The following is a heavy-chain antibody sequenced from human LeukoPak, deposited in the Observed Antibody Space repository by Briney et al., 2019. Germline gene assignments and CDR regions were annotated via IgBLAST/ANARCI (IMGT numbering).Heavy chain of an antibody. Sequence: SETLSLTCAVYGGSFSGYYWSWIRQPPGKGLEWIGEINHSGSTNYNPSLKSRVTIPVDTSKNQFSLKLSSVTAADTAVYYCVYGSGSYYPDFDYWGQGTLVTVSS. D-gene: IGHD3-10*01. CDR2: INHSGST. V-gene: IGHV4-34*01. J-gene: IGHJ4*02. CDR3: VYGSGSYYPDFDY. CDR1: GGSFSGYY.